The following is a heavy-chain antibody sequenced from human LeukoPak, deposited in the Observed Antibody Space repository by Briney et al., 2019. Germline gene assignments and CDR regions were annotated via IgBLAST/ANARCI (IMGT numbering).Heavy chain of an antibody. D-gene: IGHD1-20*01. V-gene: IGHV7-4-1*02. CDR1: GYTFTSYA. CDR2: INTNTGNP. Sequence: GASVKVSCKASGYTFTSYAMNWVRQAPGQGLEWMGWINTNTGNPTYAQGFTGRFVFSLDTSVSTAYLQISSLKAEDTAVYYCARGAAYNWNDDSAFDIWGQGTMVTVSS. CDR3: ARGAAYNWNDDSAFDI. J-gene: IGHJ3*02.